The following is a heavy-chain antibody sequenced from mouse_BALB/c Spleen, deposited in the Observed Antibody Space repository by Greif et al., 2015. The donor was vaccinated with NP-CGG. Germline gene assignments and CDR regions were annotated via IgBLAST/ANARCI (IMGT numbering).Heavy chain of an antibody. J-gene: IGHJ3*01. CDR2: IYPGEGDT. V-gene: IGHV1-80*01. D-gene: IGHD2-4*01. CDR3: AREGIYYDYDGFAY. Sequence: VQLQQSGAELVRPGSSVKISCKASGYAFSSYWMNWVKQRPGQGLEWIGQIYPGEGDTNYNGKFRGKATLTADKSSSTAYMQLSSLTSEDSAVYFCAREGIYYDYDGFAYWGQGTLVTVSA. CDR1: GYAFSSYW.